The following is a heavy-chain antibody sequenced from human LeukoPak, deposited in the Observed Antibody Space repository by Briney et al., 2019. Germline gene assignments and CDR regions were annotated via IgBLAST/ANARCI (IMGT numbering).Heavy chain of an antibody. J-gene: IGHJ4*02. CDR1: GYTLTELS. CDR2: FDPEDGET. CDR3: ATGTSGYINFDY. Sequence: ASVKVSCKGSGYTLTELSMHWVRQAPGKWLEGMGGFDPEDGETIYGQKFQGRVTMTEDTSTDTAYMELSRLRSEDTAVYYCATGTSGYINFDYWGQGTLVTVSS. V-gene: IGHV1-24*01. D-gene: IGHD3-22*01.